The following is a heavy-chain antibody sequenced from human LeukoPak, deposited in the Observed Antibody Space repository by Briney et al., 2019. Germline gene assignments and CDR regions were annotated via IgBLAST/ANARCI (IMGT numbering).Heavy chain of an antibody. CDR3: AKDNGLWFGEPSWNDY. Sequence: GGSLRLSCAASGFTFSSYGMHWVRQAPGKGLEWVAFIRYDGSNKYYADSVKGRFTISRDNSKNTPYLQMNSLRAEDTAVYYCAKDNGLWFGEPSWNDYWGQGTLVTVSS. CDR2: IRYDGSNK. J-gene: IGHJ4*02. CDR1: GFTFSSYG. V-gene: IGHV3-30*02. D-gene: IGHD3-10*01.